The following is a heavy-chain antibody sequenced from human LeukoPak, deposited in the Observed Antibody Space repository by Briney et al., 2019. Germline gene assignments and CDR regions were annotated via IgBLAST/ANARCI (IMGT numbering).Heavy chain of an antibody. CDR3: GRDTHLAS. CDR1: GGSFSGYY. V-gene: IGHV4-34*01. Sequence: PSETLSLTCAVYGGSFSGYYWSWIRQPPGKGLECIGEINHSGSTNYNPSLKSRVTISVDTSKNQFSLRLRSVTAADTAVYYCGRDTHLASWGQGILVTVFS. J-gene: IGHJ5*02. CDR2: INHSGST.